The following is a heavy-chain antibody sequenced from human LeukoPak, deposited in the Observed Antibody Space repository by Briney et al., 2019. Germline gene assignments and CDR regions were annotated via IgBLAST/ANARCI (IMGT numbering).Heavy chain of an antibody. J-gene: IGHJ6*02. Sequence: SETLSLTCAVYGGSFSGYYWSWIRQPPGKGLEWIGEINHSGSTNYNPSLKCRVTISVDTSKNQFSLKLSSVTAADTAVYYCARRGPAGSSSSGMDVWGQGTTVTVSS. CDR2: INHSGST. V-gene: IGHV4-34*01. D-gene: IGHD6-6*01. CDR3: ARRGPAGSSSSGMDV. CDR1: GGSFSGYY.